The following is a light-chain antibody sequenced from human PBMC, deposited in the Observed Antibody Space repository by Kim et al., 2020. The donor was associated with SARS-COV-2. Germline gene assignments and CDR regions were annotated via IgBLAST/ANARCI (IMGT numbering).Light chain of an antibody. CDR1: SLRRYY. CDR2: GRN. Sequence: ALGQTVRITCQGDSLRRYYATWYQQKQRQAPVLVIYGRNNRTSGIPDRCSGAASGNTASLTISGTQAEDEADFYCQSRDSGGKVVFGGGTKLTVL. CDR3: QSRDSGGKVV. J-gene: IGLJ2*01. V-gene: IGLV3-19*01.